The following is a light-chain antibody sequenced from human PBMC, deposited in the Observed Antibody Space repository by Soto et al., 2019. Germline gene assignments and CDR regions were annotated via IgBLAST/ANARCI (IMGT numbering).Light chain of an antibody. J-gene: IGKJ2*02. CDR1: QSVSSY. CDR3: QQRSNWPGT. Sequence: EIVLTQSPATLSLSPGERATLSCMASQSVSSYLAWYQQKPGQAPRLLIYDASNRATGIPARFSGSGSGTDFTLTISSLEPEDFAVYYWQQRSNWPGTFGQGTKQEIK. CDR2: DAS. V-gene: IGKV3-11*01.